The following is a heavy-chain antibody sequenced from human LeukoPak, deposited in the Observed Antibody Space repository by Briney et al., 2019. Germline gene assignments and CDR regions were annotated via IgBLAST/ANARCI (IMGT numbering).Heavy chain of an antibody. CDR3: ARGLNRWRSGTDFDY. Sequence: GASVKVSCKASGYTFTGYYMHWVRQAPGQGLEWMGWINPNSGGTNYAQKFQGRVTMTRATSISTAYMELSRLRSDDTAVYYCARGLNRWRSGTDFDYWGQGTLVTVSS. CDR2: INPNSGGT. J-gene: IGHJ4*02. V-gene: IGHV1-2*02. D-gene: IGHD3-10*01. CDR1: GYTFTGYY.